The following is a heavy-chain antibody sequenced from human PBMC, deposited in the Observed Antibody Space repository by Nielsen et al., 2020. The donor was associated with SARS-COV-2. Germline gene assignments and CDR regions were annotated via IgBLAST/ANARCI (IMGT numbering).Heavy chain of an antibody. CDR1: GFTFNTYA. D-gene: IGHD1-7*01. V-gene: IGHV3-73*01. J-gene: IGHJ6*04. Sequence: GGSLRLSCAASGFTFNTYAMSWVRQASGKGLEWVGRIRSKANSYATAYAASVKGRFTISRDDSKNTAYLQMNSLKSEDTAVYYCTRRELAWDVWGKGTTVTVSS. CDR2: IRSKANSYAT. CDR3: TRRELAWDV.